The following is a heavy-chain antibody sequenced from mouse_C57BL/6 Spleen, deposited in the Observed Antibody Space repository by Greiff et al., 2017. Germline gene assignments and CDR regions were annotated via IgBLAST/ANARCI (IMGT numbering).Heavy chain of an antibody. D-gene: IGHD2-2*01. CDR2: IRLKSDNYAT. CDR1: GFTFSNYW. Sequence: DVQLQESGGGLVQPGGSMKLSCVASGFTFSNYWMNWVRQSPEKGLEWVAQIRLKSDNYATHYAESVKGRFTISRYESKSMVYLQMNNLRAEDTGIYYCTGGGLRRGFAYWGQGTLVTVSA. V-gene: IGHV6-3*01. J-gene: IGHJ3*01. CDR3: TGGGLRRGFAY.